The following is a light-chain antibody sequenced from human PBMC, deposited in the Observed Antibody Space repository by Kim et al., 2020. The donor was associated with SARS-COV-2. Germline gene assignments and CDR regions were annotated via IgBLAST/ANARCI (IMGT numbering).Light chain of an antibody. J-gene: IGKJ4*01. Sequence: EIVLTQSPGTLSLSPGERATLSCRASQSVRSNYLTWYQQKHGQAPRLLIYGASSRATGIPDRFSGTGSGTDFTLIISRLEPEDFAVYYCQQYGSSPLTFGGGTKVDIK. CDR1: QSVRSNY. CDR3: QQYGSSPLT. V-gene: IGKV3-20*01. CDR2: GAS.